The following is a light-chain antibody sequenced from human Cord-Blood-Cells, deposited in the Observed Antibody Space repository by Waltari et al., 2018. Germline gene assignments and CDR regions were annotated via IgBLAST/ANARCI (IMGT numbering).Light chain of an antibody. CDR2: GAS. CDR1: QSVSSN. CDR3: QHRKT. Sequence: EIVMTQSPATLSVSPGERATLSCRASQSVSSNLAWYQQKPGQAHRLLIYGASTRATGIPARFSGSGSGTEFTLTISSLQSEDFAVYYCQHRKTFGQGTKVEIK. J-gene: IGKJ1*01. V-gene: IGKV3-15*01.